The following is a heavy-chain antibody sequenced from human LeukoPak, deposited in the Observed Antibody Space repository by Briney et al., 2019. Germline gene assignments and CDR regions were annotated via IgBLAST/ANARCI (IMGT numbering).Heavy chain of an antibody. CDR3: ARDIYGSGSYPAVYYYYMDV. D-gene: IGHD3-10*01. V-gene: IGHV3-20*04. Sequence: GGSLRLSCAASGFAFYDYGMGWVRHTPGEGLEWVSGIILNGGGTGYADSVKGRFTISRDSAKKSLYLQMNSLRAADPSLYYCARDIYGSGSYPAVYYYYMDVWGKGTTVTVSS. J-gene: IGHJ6*03. CDR1: GFAFYDYG. CDR2: IILNGGGT.